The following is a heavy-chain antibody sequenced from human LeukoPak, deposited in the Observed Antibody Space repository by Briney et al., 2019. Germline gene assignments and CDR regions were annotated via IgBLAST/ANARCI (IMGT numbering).Heavy chain of an antibody. J-gene: IGHJ6*03. CDR1: GGSFSGYY. V-gene: IGHV4-34*01. CDR3: ARDCSSTSCHYYYYMDV. D-gene: IGHD2-2*01. Sequence: SEPLSLTCAVYGGSFSGYYWSWIRQPPGKGLEWIGEINHSGSTNYNPSLKSRVTISVDTSKNQFSLKLSSVTAADTAVYYCARDCSSTSCHYYYYMDVWGKGTTVTVSS. CDR2: INHSGST.